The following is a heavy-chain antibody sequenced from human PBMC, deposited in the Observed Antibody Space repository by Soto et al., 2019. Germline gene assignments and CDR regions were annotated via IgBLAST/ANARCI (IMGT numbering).Heavy chain of an antibody. CDR2: ISGSGGST. CDR3: AKGSSGWYERFDY. J-gene: IGHJ4*02. CDR1: RFTFSSYA. Sequence: EVQLLESGGGLVQPGGSLRLYYAASRFTFSSYAMSWVRQAPGQGLESVSAISGSGGSTYYADSVKGRFTISRDNSKNTLYLQMNSLRAEDTALYYCAKGSSGWYERFDYWGQGTLVTVSS. V-gene: IGHV3-23*01. D-gene: IGHD6-19*01.